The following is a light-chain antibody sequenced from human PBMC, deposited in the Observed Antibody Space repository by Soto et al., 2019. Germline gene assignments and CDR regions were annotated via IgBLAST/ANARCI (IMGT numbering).Light chain of an antibody. V-gene: IGKV1-39*01. Sequence: DLQMTQSPSSLSASVRDRVTITCRASQSIGSNLNWYQQSPGKAPKLLIYVVSSLQSGVPSRFSGSGSGTDFTLTIRSLQPEDFATYYCQQSHSIPLTFGQGTKVEIK. CDR1: QSIGSN. CDR3: QQSHSIPLT. CDR2: VVS. J-gene: IGKJ1*01.